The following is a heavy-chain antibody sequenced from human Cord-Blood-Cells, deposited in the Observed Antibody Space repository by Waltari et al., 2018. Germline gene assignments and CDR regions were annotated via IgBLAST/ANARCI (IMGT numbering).Heavy chain of an antibody. J-gene: IGHJ4*02. V-gene: IGHV1-69*01. D-gene: IGHD2-2*01. CDR3: ARVLYRTSCYDY. CDR2: IIPIFGTA. Sequence: QVQLVQSGAEVKKPGSSVQVSCKASGGPFRSYVISWLRQAPGQGLEWMAGIIPIFGTANYAQKFQGRVTITADESTSTAYMELSSLRSEDTAVYYCARVLYRTSCYDYWGQGTLVTVSS. CDR1: GGPFRSYV.